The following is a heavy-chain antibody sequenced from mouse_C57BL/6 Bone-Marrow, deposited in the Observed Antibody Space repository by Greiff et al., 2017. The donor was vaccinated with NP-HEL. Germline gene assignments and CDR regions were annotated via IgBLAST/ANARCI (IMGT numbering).Heavy chain of an antibody. V-gene: IGHV5-9-1*02. J-gene: IGHJ2*01. CDR2: ISSGGDYI. CDR3: TRVGAGDYDVAALDY. Sequence: VESGEGLVKPGGSLKLSCAASGFTFSSYAMSWVRQTPEKRLEWVAYISSGGDYIYYADTVKGRFTISRDKARNTLYLQMSSLKSEDTAMYYCTRVGAGDYDVAALDYWGQGTTLTVSS. CDR1: GFTFSSYA. D-gene: IGHD2-4*01.